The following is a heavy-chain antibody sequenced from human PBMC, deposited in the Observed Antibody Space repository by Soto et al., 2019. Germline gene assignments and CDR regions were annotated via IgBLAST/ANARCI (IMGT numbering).Heavy chain of an antibody. D-gene: IGHD2-15*01. J-gene: IGHJ4*02. CDR2: IHQTGAT. CDR1: GGSISSGGYS. V-gene: IGHV4-30-2*05. CDR3: ARGGPVSVSPAWQLLGYFDY. Sequence: PSETLSLTCAVSGGSISSGGYSWSWSRQPPGKGLEWIGYIHQTGATYYNPSLKSRVTILADTSKNQFSLKLHSVTSADTAVYYCARGGPVSVSPAWQLLGYFDYWGQGTLVTVSS.